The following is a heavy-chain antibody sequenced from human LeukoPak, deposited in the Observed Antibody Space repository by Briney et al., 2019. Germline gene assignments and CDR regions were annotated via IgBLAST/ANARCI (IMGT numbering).Heavy chain of an antibody. CDR3: AGEEYHFDY. V-gene: IGHV3-30*01. D-gene: IGHD6-6*01. CDR2: ISYDGSNK. J-gene: IGHJ4*02. Sequence: PGGSLRLSCAGSGFTFSHAWMNWVRQAPGKGLEWVAAISYDGSNKYYADSVKGRFTISRDNSKNTLYLQMNSLRAEDTAVYFCAGEEYHFDYWGQGTLVTVSS. CDR1: GFTFSHAW.